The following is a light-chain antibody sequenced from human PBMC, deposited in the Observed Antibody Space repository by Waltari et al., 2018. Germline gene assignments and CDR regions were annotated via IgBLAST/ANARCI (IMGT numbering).Light chain of an antibody. CDR3: QQYNHWPPLT. Sequence: EIVMTQSPATLSVSPGERATLSCRASQSISSNLAWYQQKPGQAPRLLIYAASTRATGIPARFSGSGSGTEFTLTISSRQSEDFAAYYCQQYNHWPPLTFGGGTKVEIK. CDR1: QSISSN. J-gene: IGKJ4*01. V-gene: IGKV3-15*01. CDR2: AAS.